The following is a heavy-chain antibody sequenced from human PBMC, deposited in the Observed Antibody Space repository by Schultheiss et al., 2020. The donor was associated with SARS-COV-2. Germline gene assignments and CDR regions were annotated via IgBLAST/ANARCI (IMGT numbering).Heavy chain of an antibody. CDR1: GGSISSYY. CDR3: ARNSIITGTSD. CDR2: IYYSGST. V-gene: IGHV4-59*12. J-gene: IGHJ4*02. Sequence: ESLKISCTVSGGSISSYYWGWIRQHPGKGLEWIGYIYYSGSTYYNPSLKSRVTISVDTSKNQFSLKLSSVTAADTAVYYCARNSIITGTSDWGQGTLVTVSS. D-gene: IGHD1/OR15-1a*01.